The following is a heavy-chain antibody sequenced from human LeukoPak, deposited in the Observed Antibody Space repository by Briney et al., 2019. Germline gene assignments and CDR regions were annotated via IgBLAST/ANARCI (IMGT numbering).Heavy chain of an antibody. CDR1: GFTFSSYW. D-gene: IGHD6-13*01. Sequence: GGSLRLSCAASGFTFSSYWMHWVRQAPGEGLVWVSRINSDGSSTSYADSVKGRFTISRDNAKNTLYLQMNSLRAEETAVYYCAIDRTGYSSSWHAFDIWGQGTMVTVSS. J-gene: IGHJ3*02. CDR3: AIDRTGYSSSWHAFDI. CDR2: INSDGSST. V-gene: IGHV3-74*01.